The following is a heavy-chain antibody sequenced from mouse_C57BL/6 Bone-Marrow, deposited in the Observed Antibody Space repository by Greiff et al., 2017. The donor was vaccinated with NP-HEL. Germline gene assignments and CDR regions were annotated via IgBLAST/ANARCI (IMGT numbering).Heavy chain of an antibody. D-gene: IGHD1-1*01. Sequence: QVQLQQPGAELVKPGASVKLSCKASGYTFTSYWMQWVKQRPGQGLEWIGEIDPSDSYTNYNQKFKGKATLTVDTSSSTAYMQLSSLTSEDSAVYYCARRYGSCFDYWGKGTTLTVSS. CDR3: ARRYGSCFDY. V-gene: IGHV1-50*01. CDR1: GYTFTSYW. J-gene: IGHJ2*01. CDR2: IDPSDSYT.